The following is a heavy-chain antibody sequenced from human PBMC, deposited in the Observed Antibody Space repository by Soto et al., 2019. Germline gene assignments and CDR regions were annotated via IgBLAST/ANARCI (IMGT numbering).Heavy chain of an antibody. CDR2: IYYSGST. CDR1: GGSISSSSYY. V-gene: IGHV4-39*01. Sequence: SETLSLTXAVSGGSISSSSYYWGWIRQPPGKGPEWIGSIYYSGSTYYNPSLKSRVTISVDTSKNQFSLKLSSVTAADTAVYYCASSYSSSWYESYYYGMDVWGQGTTVTVSS. J-gene: IGHJ6*02. CDR3: ASSYSSSWYESYYYGMDV. D-gene: IGHD6-13*01.